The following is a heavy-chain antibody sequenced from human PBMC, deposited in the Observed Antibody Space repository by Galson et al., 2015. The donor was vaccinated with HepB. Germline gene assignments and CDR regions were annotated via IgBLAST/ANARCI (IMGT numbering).Heavy chain of an antibody. CDR2: IFPADSNT. J-gene: IGHJ4*02. D-gene: IGHD6-19*01. CDR3: ARPAGRGYSTGRAPYYFDY. Sequence: QSGAEVKKPGESLKISCKGSGYSFPTYWIGWVRQMPGKGLEWMGIIFPADSNTKYSPSFQGQVTISADMSISTAYLQWGGLKVSDTAMYYCARPAGRGYSTGRAPYYFDYWGQGTLVTVSS. V-gene: IGHV5-51*03. CDR1: GYSFPTYW.